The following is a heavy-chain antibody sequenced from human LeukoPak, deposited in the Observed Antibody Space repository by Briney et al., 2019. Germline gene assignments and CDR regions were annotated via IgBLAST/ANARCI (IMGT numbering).Heavy chain of an antibody. D-gene: IGHD6-13*01. Sequence: ASVKVSCKASGYRFTSLDINSVRQAPGQGLEWMGWINVYKGNTNYAEKLQGRVTMTTDTSTSTAYMELRSPRSDDAAEYNGARGSREGYTSSWYPGEYFQHWGQGTLVTVSS. J-gene: IGHJ1*01. CDR2: INVYKGNT. CDR3: ARGSREGYTSSWYPGEYFQH. V-gene: IGHV1-18*01. CDR1: GYRFTSLD.